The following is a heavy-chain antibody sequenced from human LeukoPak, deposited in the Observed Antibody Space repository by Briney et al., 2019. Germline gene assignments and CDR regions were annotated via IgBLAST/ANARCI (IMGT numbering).Heavy chain of an antibody. CDR2: ISYDGSNK. J-gene: IGHJ4*02. CDR3: AKEQTSSGFFDY. CDR1: GFTFSTYA. Sequence: PGRSLRLSCAASGFTFSTYAMHWVRQGPGKGLEWVAVISYDGSNKYYADSVKGRFTISRDNSKNTLYLQMNSLRAEDRAVYYCAKEQTSSGFFDYWGQGTLVTVSS. V-gene: IGHV3-30-3*01. D-gene: IGHD2-2*01.